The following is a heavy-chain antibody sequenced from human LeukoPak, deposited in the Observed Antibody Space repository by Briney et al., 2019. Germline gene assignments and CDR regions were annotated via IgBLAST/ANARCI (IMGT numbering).Heavy chain of an antibody. D-gene: IGHD1-26*01. Sequence: GASLQISCKASGSIFTIYWIGWVRQLPGKGLEWMGIIYPGDSDTKYSPSFQGQITISADKSSSTAYLQWSSLKASDTAVYYCARSIVGATTVDAFDIWGQGTMVTVSS. CDR3: ARSIVGATTVDAFDI. CDR2: IYPGDSDT. J-gene: IGHJ3*02. CDR1: GSIFTIYW. V-gene: IGHV5-51*01.